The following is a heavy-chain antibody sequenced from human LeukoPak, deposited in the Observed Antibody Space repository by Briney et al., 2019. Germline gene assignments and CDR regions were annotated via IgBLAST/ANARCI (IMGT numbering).Heavy chain of an antibody. CDR2: IYHSGST. CDR1: GYSISSGYY. J-gene: IGHJ5*02. Sequence: TSETLSLTCTVSGYSISSGYYWGWIRQPPGKGLEWIGSIYHSGSTYYNPSLKSRVTISVDTSKNQFSLKLSSVTAADTAVYYCARDRCSGGSCYDNWFDPWGQGTLVTVSS. CDR3: ARDRCSGGSCYDNWFDP. V-gene: IGHV4-38-2*02. D-gene: IGHD2-15*01.